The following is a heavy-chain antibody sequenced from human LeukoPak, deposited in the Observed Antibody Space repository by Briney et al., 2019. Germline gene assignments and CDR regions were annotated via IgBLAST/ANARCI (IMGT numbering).Heavy chain of an antibody. CDR2: ISGSGGST. V-gene: IGHV3-23*01. J-gene: IGHJ4*02. CDR1: GFTFSSYG. CDR3: AKDPDIVVVPAALGVRY. D-gene: IGHD2-2*01. Sequence: GGSLRLSCAASGFTFSSYGMHWVRQAPGKGLEWVSAISGSGGSTYYADSVKGRFTISRDNSKNTLYLQMNSLRAEDTAVYYCAKDPDIVVVPAALGVRYWGQGTLVTVSS.